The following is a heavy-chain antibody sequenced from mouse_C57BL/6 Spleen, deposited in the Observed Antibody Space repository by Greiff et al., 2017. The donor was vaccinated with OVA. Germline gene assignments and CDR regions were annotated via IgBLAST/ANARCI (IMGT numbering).Heavy chain of an antibody. CDR3: ARGSGYYYAMDY. CDR1: GYAFSSYW. V-gene: IGHV1-80*01. CDR2: IYPGDGDT. Sequence: QVQLQQSGAELVKPGASVKISCKASGYAFSSYWMNWVKQRPGKGLEWIGQIYPGDGDTNYNGKFKGKATLTADKSSSTAYMQLSSLTSEDSAVYFCARGSGYYYAMDYWGQGTSVTVSS. J-gene: IGHJ4*01.